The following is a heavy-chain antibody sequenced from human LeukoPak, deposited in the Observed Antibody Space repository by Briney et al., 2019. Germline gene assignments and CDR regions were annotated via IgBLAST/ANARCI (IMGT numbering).Heavy chain of an antibody. J-gene: IGHJ4*02. CDR1: GDSINSAAYY. V-gene: IGHV4-31*03. CDR2: IYYSGST. CDR3: ARDNDFWSGYYFFDF. Sequence: SETLSLTCTVSGDSINSAAYYWSWIRQHPGKGLEWIGYIYYSGSTSYNPSLQSRVTISIDTSKNQFSLKLSSVTAADTAVYYCARDNDFWSGYYFFDFWGRGTLVTVSS. D-gene: IGHD3-3*01.